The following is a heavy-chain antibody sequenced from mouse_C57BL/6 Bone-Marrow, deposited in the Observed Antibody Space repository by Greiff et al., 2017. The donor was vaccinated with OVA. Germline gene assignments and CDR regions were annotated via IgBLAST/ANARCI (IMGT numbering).Heavy chain of an antibody. D-gene: IGHD1-1*01. V-gene: IGHV1-50*01. Sequence: QVQLQQPGAELVKPGASVKLSCKASGYTFTSYWMQWVKQRPGQGLEWIGEIDPSDSYTNYNQKFKGKATLTVDTSSSTAYMQLSSLTSEDSAVYYCAREDYYGPWFAYWGQGTLVTVSA. CDR3: AREDYYGPWFAY. CDR2: IDPSDSYT. CDR1: GYTFTSYW. J-gene: IGHJ3*01.